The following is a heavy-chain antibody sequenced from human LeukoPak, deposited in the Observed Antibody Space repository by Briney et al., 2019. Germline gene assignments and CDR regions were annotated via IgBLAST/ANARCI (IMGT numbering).Heavy chain of an antibody. Sequence: PGRSLRLSCAASGFTFSSYAMHWVRQAPGKGLEWVAVISYDGSNKFYADSVKGRFTLSRDNSKNTLYLQMNSRRIEDTAVYYCGRGSVGFGELNYWGQGTLVTVSS. J-gene: IGHJ4*02. CDR2: ISYDGSNK. CDR1: GFTFSSYA. D-gene: IGHD3-10*01. CDR3: GRGSVGFGELNY. V-gene: IGHV3-30-3*01.